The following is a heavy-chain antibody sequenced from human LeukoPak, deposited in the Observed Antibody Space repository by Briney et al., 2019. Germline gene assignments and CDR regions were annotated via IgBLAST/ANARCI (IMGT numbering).Heavy chain of an antibody. CDR2: INHSGST. CDR3: ARSYSSGWENDAFDI. J-gene: IGHJ3*02. Sequence: SETLSLTCAVYGGSFSGYYWSWIRQPPGKGLEWIGEINHSGSTNYNPSLKSRVTISVDTSKNQFSLKLSSVTAADTAVYYCARSYSSGWENDAFDIWGQGTMVTVSS. CDR1: GGSFSGYY. V-gene: IGHV4-34*01. D-gene: IGHD6-19*01.